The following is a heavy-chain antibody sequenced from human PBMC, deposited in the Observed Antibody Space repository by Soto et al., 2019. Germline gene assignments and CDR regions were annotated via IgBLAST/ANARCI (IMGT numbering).Heavy chain of an antibody. CDR2: IYPGDSDT. D-gene: IGHD2-2*01. Sequence: GESLKISCKGSGYSFTSYWIGWVRQMPGKGLEWMGIIYPGDSDTRYSPSFQGQVTISADKSISTAYLQWSSLKASDTAMHYCARRGRYCSSTSCSWFDTWGQGTLVTVSS. CDR3: ARRGRYCSSTSCSWFDT. V-gene: IGHV5-51*01. CDR1: GYSFTSYW. J-gene: IGHJ5*02.